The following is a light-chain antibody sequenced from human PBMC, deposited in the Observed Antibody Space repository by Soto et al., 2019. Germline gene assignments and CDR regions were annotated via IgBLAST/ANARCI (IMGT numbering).Light chain of an antibody. Sequence: DIQMTQSPSTLSASVGDRVTITCRASQSISGWLAWYQQKPGKAPKLLIYNASSLKSGVPSRFSGSGFGTEFTLTISSLQPEDFATYYCQQANSFPRTFGQGTKVDIK. CDR2: NAS. CDR1: QSISGW. V-gene: IGKV1-5*01. J-gene: IGKJ1*01. CDR3: QQANSFPRT.